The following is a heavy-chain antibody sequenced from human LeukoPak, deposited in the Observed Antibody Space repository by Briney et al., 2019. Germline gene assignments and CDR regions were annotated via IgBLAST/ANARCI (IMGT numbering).Heavy chain of an antibody. J-gene: IGHJ6*03. CDR2: IGSSSSSYI. Sequence: PGGSLRLSCAASGFTFSSYSMNWVRQAPGKGLEWVSSIGSSSSSYIYYADSVKGRFTISRDNAKNSLYLQMNSLRAEDTAVYYCARGFRLPTRGYYYYYMDVWGKGTTVTVSS. CDR3: ARGFRLPTRGYYYYYMDV. D-gene: IGHD6-25*01. CDR1: GFTFSSYS. V-gene: IGHV3-21*01.